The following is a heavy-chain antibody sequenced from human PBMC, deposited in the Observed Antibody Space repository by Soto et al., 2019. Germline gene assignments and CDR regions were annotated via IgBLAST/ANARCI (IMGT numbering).Heavy chain of an antibody. CDR3: ARAPPRPVGATPRPYYYYGMDV. D-gene: IGHD1-26*01. J-gene: IGHJ6*02. CDR2: IIPIFGTA. V-gene: IGHV1-69*01. CDR1: GGTFSSYA. Sequence: QVQLVQSGAEVKKPGSSVKVSCKASGGTFSSYAISWVRQAPGQGLEWMGGIIPIFGTANYAQKFQGRVTITADESTSTAYMELSSLRSEDTAVYYCARAPPRPVGATPRPYYYYGMDVWGQGTTVTVSS.